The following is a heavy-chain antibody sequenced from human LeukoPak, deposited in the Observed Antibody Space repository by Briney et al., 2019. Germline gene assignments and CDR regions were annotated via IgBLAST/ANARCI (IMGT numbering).Heavy chain of an antibody. Sequence: ASVKVSCKASGYTFTSYGISWVRQAPGQGLEWMGWISAYNANTNYAQKLQGRVTMTTDTSTSTAYMELRSLRSDDTAVYYCARADEYCSSTSCYALDWFDPWGQGTPVTVSS. CDR2: ISAYNANT. D-gene: IGHD2-2*01. CDR1: GYTFTSYG. J-gene: IGHJ5*02. V-gene: IGHV1-18*04. CDR3: ARADEYCSSTSCYALDWFDP.